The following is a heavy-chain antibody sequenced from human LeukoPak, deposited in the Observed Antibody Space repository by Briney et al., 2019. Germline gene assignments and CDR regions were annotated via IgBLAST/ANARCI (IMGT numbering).Heavy chain of an antibody. Sequence: SETLSLTCTVSGGSISSYYWSWIRQPPGKGLEWIEYIYYSGSTNYNPSLKSRVTISVDTSKNQFSLKLSSVTAADTAVYYCASSGYYYSAFDIWGQGTMVTVSS. D-gene: IGHD3-22*01. CDR1: GGSISSYY. V-gene: IGHV4-59*01. CDR3: ASSGYYYSAFDI. J-gene: IGHJ3*02. CDR2: IYYSGST.